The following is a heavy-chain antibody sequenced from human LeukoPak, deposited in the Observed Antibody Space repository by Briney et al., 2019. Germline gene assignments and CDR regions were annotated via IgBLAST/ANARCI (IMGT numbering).Heavy chain of an antibody. J-gene: IGHJ4*02. CDR3: VRDRGAYYYESGY. V-gene: IGHV3-66*01. CDR1: EFSVSGNY. D-gene: IGHD3-10*01. Sequence: GGSLRLSCTASEFSVSGNYMNWVRQTPGKGLEWLSVIYSGGNTFHADSVRGRFTISRDNSKNTLYLQMNNLRAEDTAIYYCVRDRGAYYYESGYWGQGTLVTVSS. CDR2: IYSGGNT.